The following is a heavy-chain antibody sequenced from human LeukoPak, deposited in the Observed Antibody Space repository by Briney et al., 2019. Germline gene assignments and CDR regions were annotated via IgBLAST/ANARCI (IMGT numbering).Heavy chain of an antibody. CDR2: INNAGYYI. J-gene: IGHJ3*02. D-gene: IGHD5-18*01. CDR3: ASSGYNFGNAFDI. Sequence: GGSLRLSCTASGFTFSYYTMNWVRQAPGKGLEWVSSINNAGYYIYYADSVKGRFTISRDNPRNSLSLQMNSLRAEDTAVYYCASSGYNFGNAFDIWGQGTLVTVSS. V-gene: IGHV3-21*01. CDR1: GFTFSYYT.